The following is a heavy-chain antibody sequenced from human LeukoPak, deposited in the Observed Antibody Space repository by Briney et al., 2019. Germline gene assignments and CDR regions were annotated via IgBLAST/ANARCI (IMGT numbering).Heavy chain of an antibody. J-gene: IGHJ4*02. CDR2: ISGSGGSK. CDR1: GFTFCRDA. Sequence: GGGLRLSCAAPGFTFCRDAMSWVRPAPGEGRGWGSAISGSGGSKYYADSGKGRFTISRDNSKNTLYLQMNSLRAEDTAVYYCASMEGIAVAGTFDYWGRGTLVTVSS. D-gene: IGHD6-19*01. V-gene: IGHV3-23*01. CDR3: ASMEGIAVAGTFDY.